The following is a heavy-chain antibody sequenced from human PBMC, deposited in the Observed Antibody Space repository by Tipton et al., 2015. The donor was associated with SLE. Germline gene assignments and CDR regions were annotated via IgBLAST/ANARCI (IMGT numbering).Heavy chain of an antibody. CDR2: IYYSGST. J-gene: IGHJ4*02. D-gene: IGHD4-17*01. CDR3: ASRPLYGDRDY. CDR1: GGSISSSSYY. Sequence: TLSLTCTVSGGSISSSSYYWGWIRQPPGKGLEWIGNIYYSGSTNYNPSLKSRVTISVDTSKNQLSLKLSSVTAADTAVYYCASRPLYGDRDYWGQGTLVTVSS. V-gene: IGHV4-39*07.